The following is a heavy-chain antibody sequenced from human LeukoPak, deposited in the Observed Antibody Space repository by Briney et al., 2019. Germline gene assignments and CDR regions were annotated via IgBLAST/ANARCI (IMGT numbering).Heavy chain of an antibody. V-gene: IGHV2-70*11. D-gene: IGHD3-16*02. CDR2: IDWDDDK. Sequence: SGPTLVNPTQTLTLTCTFSGFSLSTSGMCVSWIRQPPGKALEWLARIDWDDDKYYSTSLKTRLTISKDTSKNQVVLTMTNMDPVDTATYYCARATTYDYVWGSCRGYYFDYWGQGTLVTVSS. J-gene: IGHJ4*02. CDR3: ARATTYDYVWGSCRGYYFDY. CDR1: GFSLSTSGMC.